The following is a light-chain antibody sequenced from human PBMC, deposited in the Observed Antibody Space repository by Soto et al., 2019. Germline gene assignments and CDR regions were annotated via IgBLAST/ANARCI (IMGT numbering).Light chain of an antibody. CDR3: QQRSTWRWT. J-gene: IGKJ1*01. CDR1: QSVSSY. V-gene: IGKV3-11*01. CDR2: DSS. Sequence: EIVLTQSPATLSLSPGERATLSCSASQSVSSYLAGYQQKPGQAPRLLLYDSSNKATGIPARFSGSGSGTDFMLPTSSLEPEEAAVYYCQQRSTWRWTFGQGTKVEIK.